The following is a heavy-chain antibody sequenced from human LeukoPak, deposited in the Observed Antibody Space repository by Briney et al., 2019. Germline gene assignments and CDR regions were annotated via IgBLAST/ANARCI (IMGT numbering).Heavy chain of an antibody. V-gene: IGHV1-46*01. D-gene: IGHD4-23*01. CDR2: INPSGGST. J-gene: IGHJ3*02. Sequence: ASVKVSCKTSGYTFTSYYIHWVRQAPGQGHEWMGIINPSGGSTAYAQKFQGRVTMTRDTSTNTVYMELSSLRSEDTAVYYCARPTTVGNAFHIWGQGTMVTVSS. CDR3: ARPTTVGNAFHI. CDR1: GYTFTSYY.